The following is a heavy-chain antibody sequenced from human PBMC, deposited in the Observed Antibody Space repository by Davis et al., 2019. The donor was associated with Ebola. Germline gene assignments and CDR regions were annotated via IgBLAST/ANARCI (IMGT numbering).Heavy chain of an antibody. D-gene: IGHD1-7*01. CDR3: ARLQNWNYVDYYGMDV. J-gene: IGHJ6*02. V-gene: IGHV4-59*08. Sequence: PSETLSLTCTVSGGSISSYYWSWIRQPPGKGLEWIGYIYYSGSTNYNPSLKSRVTISVDTSKNQFSLKLSSVTAADTAVYYCARLQNWNYVDYYGMDVWGQGTTVTVSS. CDR1: GGSISSYY. CDR2: IYYSGST.